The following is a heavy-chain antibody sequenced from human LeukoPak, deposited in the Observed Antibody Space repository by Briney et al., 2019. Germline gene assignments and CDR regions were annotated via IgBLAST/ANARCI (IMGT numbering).Heavy chain of an antibody. J-gene: IGHJ4*02. CDR3: ARGRGSSSNPFDY. D-gene: IGHD6-13*01. CDR1: GYTFTSYA. Sequence: ASVKVSCKASGYTFTSYAMNWVRQAPGQGLEWMGWMNPNSGNTGYAQKFQGRVTMTRNTSISTAYMELSSLRSEDTAVYYCARGRGSSSNPFDYWGQGTLVTVSS. CDR2: MNPNSGNT. V-gene: IGHV1-8*02.